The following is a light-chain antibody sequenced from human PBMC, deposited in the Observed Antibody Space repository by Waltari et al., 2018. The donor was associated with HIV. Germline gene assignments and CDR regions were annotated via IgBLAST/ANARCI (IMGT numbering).Light chain of an antibody. CDR3: SSYSTRNFLM. CDR1: PSDIDPLNY. Sequence: QSALTQPASVSGSPGQSITISCSGPPSDIDPLNYVSWYPQHPSNVPKLIFFDVYYRPAVLSDSVSASKSGNTASLTIADLQPEDEADYFCSSYSTRNFLMFGGGTNLTVL. CDR2: DVY. V-gene: IGLV2-14*03. J-gene: IGLJ3*02.